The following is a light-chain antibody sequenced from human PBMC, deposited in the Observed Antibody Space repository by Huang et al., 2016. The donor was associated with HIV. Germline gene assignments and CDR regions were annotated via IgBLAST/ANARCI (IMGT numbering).Light chain of an antibody. CDR1: QGIGSS. CDR2: SAS. J-gene: IGKJ2*01. V-gene: IGKV6-21*01. Sequence: EIVLTQSPVFQSVTPKEKVTITCRASQGIGSSLHWYQQKPDQSPKLLIKSASQSFSGVASRFSGSGSGTYFTITINSLEAEDAATYYCHQSSSLPYTFGQGTKLEIK. CDR3: HQSSSLPYT.